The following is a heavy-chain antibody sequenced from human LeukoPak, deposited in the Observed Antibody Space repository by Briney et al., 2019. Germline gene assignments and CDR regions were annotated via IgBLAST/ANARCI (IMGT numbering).Heavy chain of an antibody. CDR1: GGSFSGYY. CDR2: INHSGST. CDR3: ARARVGATTPYFDY. D-gene: IGHD1-26*01. J-gene: IGHJ4*02. Sequence: PSETLSLTCAVYGGSFSGYYWSWIRQPPGKGLEWIGEINHSGSTNYNPSLKSRVTISVDRSKNQFSLKLSSVTAADTAVYYCARARVGATTPYFDYWGQGTLVTVSS. V-gene: IGHV4-34*01.